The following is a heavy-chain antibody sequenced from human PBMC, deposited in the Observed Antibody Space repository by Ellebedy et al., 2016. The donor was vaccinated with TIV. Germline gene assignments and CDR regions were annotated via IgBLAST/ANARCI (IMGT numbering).Heavy chain of an antibody. CDR2: ITPTRGDT. J-gene: IGHJ6*02. Sequence: AASVKVSCQASGYMFTSHYMHWVRHAPGHGLKWMGIITPTRGDTTYAQKFQGRVTMTRDTSTSTVYMELSSLSPEDTALYYCARAPLSGVFYGMDVWGQGTTVTVSS. CDR1: GYMFTSHY. CDR3: ARAPLSGVFYGMDV. D-gene: IGHD3-16*02. V-gene: IGHV1-46*01.